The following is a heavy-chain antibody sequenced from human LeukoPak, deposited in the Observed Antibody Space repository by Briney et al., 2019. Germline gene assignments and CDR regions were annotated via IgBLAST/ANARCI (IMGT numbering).Heavy chain of an antibody. V-gene: IGHV4-31*03. CDR3: ARTCGGDCYPAPGAFDI. J-gene: IGHJ3*02. CDR2: IYYSGST. CDR1: GGSISSGGYY. D-gene: IGHD2-21*02. Sequence: PSETLSLTCTVSGGSISSGGYYWSWIRQHPGKGLEWIGYIYYSGSTYYNPSLKSRVTISVDTSKNQFSLKLSSVTAADTAVYYCARTCGGDCYPAPGAFDIWGQGTMVTVSS.